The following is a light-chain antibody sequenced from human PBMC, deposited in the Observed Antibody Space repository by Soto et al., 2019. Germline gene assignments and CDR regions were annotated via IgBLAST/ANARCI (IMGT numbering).Light chain of an antibody. CDR3: QQRSNWPPEFT. CDR1: QSVSSH. Sequence: EIVLTQSPATLSLSPGERATLSCRASQSVSSHLTWYQQKPGQAPRLLIYDASNTATGIPDRFSGSGSGTNFTLTISSLEPEDFAIYYCQQRSNWPPEFTFGPGTKVDIK. V-gene: IGKV3-11*01. J-gene: IGKJ3*01. CDR2: DAS.